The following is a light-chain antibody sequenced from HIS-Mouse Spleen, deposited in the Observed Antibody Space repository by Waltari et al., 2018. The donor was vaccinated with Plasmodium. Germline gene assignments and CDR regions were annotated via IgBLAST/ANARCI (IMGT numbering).Light chain of an antibody. Sequence: EFVLTQSPGTLSFSPGDRATLSCRASQSVSSSYLAWYQQKPGQAPRLLIYGASSRATGIPDRFSGSGSGIDFTLTISRLEPEDFAVYYCQQYGSSGTFGQGTKVEIK. CDR2: GAS. V-gene: IGKV3-20*01. CDR3: QQYGSSGT. J-gene: IGKJ1*01. CDR1: QSVSSSY.